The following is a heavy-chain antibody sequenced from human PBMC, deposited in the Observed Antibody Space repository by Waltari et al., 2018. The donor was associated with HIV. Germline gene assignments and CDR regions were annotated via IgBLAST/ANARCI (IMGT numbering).Heavy chain of an antibody. CDR2: IYPRGRN. D-gene: IGHD6-25*01. V-gene: IGHV4-4*07. CDR3: ARDFQAAGNWFDP. CDR1: GVSISSYY. J-gene: IGHJ5*02. Sequence: QVQLQESGPGLVKPSETLSLTCTVSGVSISSYYWSWIRQPTGKGLEGIGRIYPRGRNNYNPALKSRVTMSVDTSKNQLSLKLSSVTAADTAVYYCARDFQAAGNWFDPWGQGTLVTVSS.